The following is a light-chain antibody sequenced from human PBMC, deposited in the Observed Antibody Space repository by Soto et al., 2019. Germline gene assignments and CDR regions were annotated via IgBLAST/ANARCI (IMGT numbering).Light chain of an antibody. Sequence: QSALTQRAAVSGSPGQSVTISCTGSSTDVGRYNRVSWYQQLPGRAPKLIIFEDNKRPSVISDRFSGSKSGNAASLTISGLQAEDEADYYCCSFSGSSSLVFGEGTQLTVL. V-gene: IGLV2-23*01. CDR3: CSFSGSSSLV. J-gene: IGLJ3*02. CDR1: STDVGRYNR. CDR2: EDN.